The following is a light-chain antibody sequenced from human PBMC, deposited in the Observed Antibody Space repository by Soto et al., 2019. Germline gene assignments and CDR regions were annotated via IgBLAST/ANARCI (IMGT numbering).Light chain of an antibody. J-gene: IGKJ1*01. CDR2: GAS. V-gene: IGKV3-15*01. CDR3: QQYNNLPWT. Sequence: EIVMTQSPATLSVSPGERATLSCRASQSVSSDLAWYQQKPGQAPRLLIYGASTRATGFPARFSGSGSGTEFTITISSLQSEDVALYYCQQYNNLPWTFGQGTKVEIK. CDR1: QSVSSD.